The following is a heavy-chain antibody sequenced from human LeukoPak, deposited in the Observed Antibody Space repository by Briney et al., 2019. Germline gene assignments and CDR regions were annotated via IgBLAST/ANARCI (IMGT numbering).Heavy chain of an antibody. V-gene: IGHV3-74*01. CDR2: INSDGSKT. CDR3: ARVALHAFDI. J-gene: IGHJ3*02. Sequence: GGSLRLSCAASGLTFSSSWMHWVRQAPGKGLVWVSRINSDGSKTDYADSVKGRFTISRDNAKNSLYLQMNSLRAEDTALYYCARVALHAFDIWGQGTMVTVSS. CDR1: GLTFSSSW.